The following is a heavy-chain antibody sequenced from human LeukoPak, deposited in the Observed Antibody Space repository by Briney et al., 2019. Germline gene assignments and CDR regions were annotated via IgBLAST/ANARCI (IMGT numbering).Heavy chain of an antibody. CDR1: GFTFSNAW. Sequence: GGSLRLSCAASGFTFSNAWTSWVRQAPGKGLEWVGRIKSKTDGGTTDYAAPVKGRFTISRDDSKNTLYLQMNSLKTQGTAVYYGIADYDIWTGYYRLFDYWGQGTLVTVSS. CDR2: IKSKTDGGTT. V-gene: IGHV3-15*01. D-gene: IGHD3-9*01. J-gene: IGHJ4*02. CDR3: IADYDIWTGYYRLFDY.